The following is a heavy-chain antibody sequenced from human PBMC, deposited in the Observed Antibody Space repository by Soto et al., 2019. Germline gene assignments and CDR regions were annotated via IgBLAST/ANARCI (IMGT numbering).Heavy chain of an antibody. CDR3: AREMATIPTFDY. CDR1: GFTFSSYG. V-gene: IGHV3-30*03. CDR2: ISYDGSNK. Sequence: QPGGSLRLSCAASGFTFSSYGMHWVRQAPGKGLEWVAVISYDGSNKYYADSVKGRFTISRDNSKNTLYLQMNSLRAEDTAVYYCAREMATIPTFDYWGQGNLVTVSS. J-gene: IGHJ4*02. D-gene: IGHD5-12*01.